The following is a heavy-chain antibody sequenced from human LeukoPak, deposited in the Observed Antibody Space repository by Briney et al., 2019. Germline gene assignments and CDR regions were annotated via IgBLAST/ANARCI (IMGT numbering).Heavy chain of an antibody. D-gene: IGHD1-26*01. J-gene: IGHJ4*02. CDR1: GFTVSSKY. Sequence: GGSLRLSCAASGFTVSSKYMSWVRQAPGKGLEWVSVIYSGGSTYYADSVKGRFTISRDSSKNTLYLQMNSLRAEDTAVYYCAKDLRSSADSKMGAADYWGQGTLVTVSS. CDR3: AKDLRSSADSKMGAADY. CDR2: IYSGGST. V-gene: IGHV3-53*05.